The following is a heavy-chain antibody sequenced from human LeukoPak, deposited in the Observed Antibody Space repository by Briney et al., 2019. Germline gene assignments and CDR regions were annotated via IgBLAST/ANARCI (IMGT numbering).Heavy chain of an antibody. CDR3: ARRRYSVYDFDY. CDR2: IWSDGSNK. D-gene: IGHD5/OR15-5a*01. J-gene: IGHJ4*02. CDR1: GFTFSSYG. V-gene: IGHV3-33*01. Sequence: GTSLRLSCAASGFTFSSYGMHWVGQAPGKGLEGVAVIWSDGSNKYYADSVKGRFTISRDNTKNTLYLQMNSLRAEDTAVYYCARRRYSVYDFDYWGQGTLVTVSS.